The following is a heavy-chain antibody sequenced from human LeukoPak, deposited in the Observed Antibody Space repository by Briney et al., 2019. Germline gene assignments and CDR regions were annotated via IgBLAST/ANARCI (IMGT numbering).Heavy chain of an antibody. V-gene: IGHV4-59*08. CDR3: ARRSGSGWYIDY. CDR2: IYSSGSS. D-gene: IGHD6-19*01. Sequence: PSETLSLTCTVSNGSINSYYWNWIRQPPGKGLEWIGYIYSSGSSNYDPSLKGRVAMSINTSHNQFSLKLTSVTAADTAVYYCARRSGSGWYIDYWGQGTLVTVSS. CDR1: NGSINSYY. J-gene: IGHJ4*02.